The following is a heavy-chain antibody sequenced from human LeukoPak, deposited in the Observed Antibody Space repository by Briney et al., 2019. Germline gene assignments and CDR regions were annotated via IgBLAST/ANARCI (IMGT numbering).Heavy chain of an antibody. CDR2: IYSGGST. CDR1: GFTVSSNY. D-gene: IGHD5-12*01. J-gene: IGHJ4*02. Sequence: GGSLRLSCAASGFTVSSNYMSWVRQAPGKGLEWVSVIYSGGSTYYADSVKGRFTISRDNSKNTLYLQMNSLRAEDTAVYYCARGKNIYSGHDGDYFDYWGQRTLVTVSS. CDR3: ARGKNIYSGHDGDYFDY. V-gene: IGHV3-53*01.